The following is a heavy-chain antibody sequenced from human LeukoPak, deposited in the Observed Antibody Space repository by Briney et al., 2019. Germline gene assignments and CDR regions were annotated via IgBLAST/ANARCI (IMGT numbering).Heavy chain of an antibody. D-gene: IGHD1-7*01. Sequence: SETLSLTCTVSGGSISSYYWTWIRQPAGKGLEWIGRIYPSGSTNYNPSLKSRVTMSVDTSKNQFSLKLSSVTAADTAVYYCAREGKTGTTLWFAIDPWGQGTLVTVSS. V-gene: IGHV4-4*07. CDR1: GGSISSYY. CDR3: AREGKTGTTLWFAIDP. CDR2: IYPSGST. J-gene: IGHJ5*02.